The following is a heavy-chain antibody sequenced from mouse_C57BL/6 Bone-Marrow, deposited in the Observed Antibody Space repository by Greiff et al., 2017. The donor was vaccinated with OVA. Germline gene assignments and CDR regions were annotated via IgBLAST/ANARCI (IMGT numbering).Heavy chain of an antibody. D-gene: IGHD1-1*01. CDR3: AGKDYYGSRGWYFDV. CDR2: IYPRSGNT. V-gene: IGHV1-81*01. Sequence: VKLMESGAELARPGASVKLSCKASGYTFTSYGISWVKQRTGQGLEWIGEIYPRSGNTYYNEKFKGKATLTADKSSSTAYMELRSLTSENSAVDFCAGKDYYGSRGWYFDVWGTGTTVTVSS. J-gene: IGHJ1*03. CDR1: GYTFTSYG.